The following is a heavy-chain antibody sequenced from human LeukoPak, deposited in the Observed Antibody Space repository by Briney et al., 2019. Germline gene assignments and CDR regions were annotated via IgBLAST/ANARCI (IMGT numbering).Heavy chain of an antibody. CDR3: GRDRGASGAS. J-gene: IGHJ5*02. CDR1: GFNFSSYS. D-gene: IGHD1-26*01. Sequence: SGGSLRLSCAASGFNFSSYSMNWVRQAPGKGLEWVSYISSSSGTIYYADSVKGRFTISRDNAKNSLYLQMNSLRAEDTAVYYCGRDRGASGASWGQGTLVTVSS. V-gene: IGHV3-48*01. CDR2: ISSSSGTI.